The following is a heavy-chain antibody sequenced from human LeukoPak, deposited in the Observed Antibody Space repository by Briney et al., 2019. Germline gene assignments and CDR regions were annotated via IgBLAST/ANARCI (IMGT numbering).Heavy chain of an antibody. CDR1: GFTFSSYS. CDR3: ARDGRAAGFDY. Sequence: GGSLRLSCAASGFTFSSYSMNWVRQAPGKGLEWVSSISSSSSYICYADSVKGRFTISRDNAKNSLYLQMNSLRAEDTAVYYCARDGRAAGFDYWGQGALVTVSS. CDR2: ISSSSSYI. V-gene: IGHV3-21*01. D-gene: IGHD1-1*01. J-gene: IGHJ4*02.